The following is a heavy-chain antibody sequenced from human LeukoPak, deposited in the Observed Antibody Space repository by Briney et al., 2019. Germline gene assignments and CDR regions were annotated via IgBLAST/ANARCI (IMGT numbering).Heavy chain of an antibody. Sequence: PGGSLRLSCAASGFTFSSYGMSWVRQAPGKGLEWVSAISGSGGSTYYADSVKGRFTISRDNSKNTLYLQMNSLRAEDTAVYYCAKDGEDSGDYWPDCWGQGTLVTVSS. CDR1: GFTFSSYG. CDR3: AKDGEDSGDYWPDC. V-gene: IGHV3-23*01. D-gene: IGHD4-17*01. CDR2: ISGSGGST. J-gene: IGHJ4*02.